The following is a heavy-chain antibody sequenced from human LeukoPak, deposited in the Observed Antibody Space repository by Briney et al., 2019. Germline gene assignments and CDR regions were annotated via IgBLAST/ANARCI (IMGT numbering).Heavy chain of an antibody. CDR2: ISYDGSNK. CDR1: GFTFSSYS. Sequence: GGSLRLSCAASGFTFSSYSMHWVRQAPGKGLEWVAVISYDGSNKYYADSVKGRFTISRDNSKNTLYLQMNSLRAEDTAVYYCAKTFSSTWIQLWLPPAGLDYWGQGTLVTVSS. J-gene: IGHJ4*02. D-gene: IGHD5-18*01. V-gene: IGHV3-30*04. CDR3: AKTFSSTWIQLWLPPAGLDY.